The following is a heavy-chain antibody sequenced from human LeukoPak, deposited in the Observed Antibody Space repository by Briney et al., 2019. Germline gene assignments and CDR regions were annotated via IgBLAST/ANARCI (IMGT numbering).Heavy chain of an antibody. CDR2: INHSGST. Sequence: SETLSLTCTVSGGSISSYYWSWIRQPPGKGLEWIGEINHSGSTNYNPSLKSRVTISVDTSKNQFSLKLSSVTAADTAVYYCASNGELSTYYFDYWGQGTLVTVSS. V-gene: IGHV4-34*01. CDR3: ASNGELSTYYFDY. J-gene: IGHJ4*02. CDR1: GGSISSYY. D-gene: IGHD2-8*01.